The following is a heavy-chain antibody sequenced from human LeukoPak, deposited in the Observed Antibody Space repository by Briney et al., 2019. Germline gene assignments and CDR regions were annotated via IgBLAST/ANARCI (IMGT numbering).Heavy chain of an antibody. CDR3: ARNGYYGSGSYSIWFDP. J-gene: IGHJ5*02. CDR2: IYYSGST. Sequence: SETLSLTCTVSGGSISSFYWSWIRQPPGKGLEWIGYIYYSGSTNYNPSLKSRVTISVDTSKNQFSLKLSSVTAADTAVYYCARNGYYGSGSYSIWFDPWGQGTLVTVSS. V-gene: IGHV4-59*01. CDR1: GGSISSFY. D-gene: IGHD3-10*01.